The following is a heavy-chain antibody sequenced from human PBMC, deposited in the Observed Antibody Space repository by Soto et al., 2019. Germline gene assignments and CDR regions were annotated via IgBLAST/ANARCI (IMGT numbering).Heavy chain of an antibody. Sequence: GESLKISCKGSGYSFTNYWIGWVRQMPGKGLEWMAIIYPGDSDTRYSPSFQGQVTISADKSISTAYLQWSSLKASDTAMYYCARQNYHGSGNYYGMDVWGEGTTVTVSS. CDR2: IYPGDSDT. V-gene: IGHV5-51*01. CDR1: GYSFTNYW. CDR3: ARQNYHGSGNYYGMDV. D-gene: IGHD3-10*01. J-gene: IGHJ6*04.